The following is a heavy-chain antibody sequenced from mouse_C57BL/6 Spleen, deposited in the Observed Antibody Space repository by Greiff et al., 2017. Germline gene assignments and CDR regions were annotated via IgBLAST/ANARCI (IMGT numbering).Heavy chain of an antibody. CDR3: ARGDGPYYYAMDY. J-gene: IGHJ4*01. V-gene: IGHV5-17*01. CDR1: GFTFSDYG. D-gene: IGHD2-3*01. Sequence: EVQLVESGGGLVKPGGSLKLSCAASGFTFSDYGMHWVRQAPEKGLEWVAYISSGSSTIYYADTVKGRFTISRDNAKNTLFLQMTSLRSEDMAMYYCARGDGPYYYAMDYWGQGTSVTVSS. CDR2: ISSGSSTI.